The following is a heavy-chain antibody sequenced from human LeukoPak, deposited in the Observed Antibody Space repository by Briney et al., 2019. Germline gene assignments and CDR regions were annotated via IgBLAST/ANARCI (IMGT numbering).Heavy chain of an antibody. Sequence: PGGSLRLSCAASGFTFSNHAMSWVRQAPGKGLDWVSVISASDGDTYYADSVRGRFTISRDRSKNTLYLQMNSLRAEDTAVYYCARSTYSGSYYFDYWGQGTLVTVSS. D-gene: IGHD1-26*01. V-gene: IGHV3-23*01. J-gene: IGHJ4*02. CDR1: GFTFSNHA. CDR2: ISASDGDT. CDR3: ARSTYSGSYYFDY.